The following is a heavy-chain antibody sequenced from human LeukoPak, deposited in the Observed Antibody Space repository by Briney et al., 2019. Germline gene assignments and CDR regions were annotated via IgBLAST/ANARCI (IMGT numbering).Heavy chain of an antibody. J-gene: IGHJ5*02. V-gene: IGHV3-7*01. CDR3: ARDYVSGSFGP. CDR1: GFTFSSYW. D-gene: IGHD3-10*01. CDR2: IKQDGSEK. Sequence: GGSLRLSCAASGFTFSSYWMSWVRQAPGKGLEWVANIKQDGSEKYYVDSVKGRFTISRDNSKNTLYLQMNSLRAEDTAVYYCARDYVSGSFGPWGQGTLVTVSS.